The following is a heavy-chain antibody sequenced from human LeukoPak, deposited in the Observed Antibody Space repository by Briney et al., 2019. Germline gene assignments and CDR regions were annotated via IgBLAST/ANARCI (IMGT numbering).Heavy chain of an antibody. CDR3: ATFSWGFFDY. V-gene: IGHV4-59*01. CDR1: GGSISSYY. D-gene: IGHD3-16*01. J-gene: IGHJ4*02. CDR2: IFYSGST. Sequence: SETLSLTCTVSGGSISSYYWSWIRQPPGEGLEWIGYIFYSGSTNYNPSLKSRVTISVDTSKNQFSLKLSSVTAADTAVYYCATFSWGFFDYWGQGTLVTVSS.